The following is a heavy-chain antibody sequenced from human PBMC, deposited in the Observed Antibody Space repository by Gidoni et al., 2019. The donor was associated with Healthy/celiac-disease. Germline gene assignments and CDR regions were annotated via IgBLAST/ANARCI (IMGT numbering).Heavy chain of an antibody. V-gene: IGHV3-30*18. D-gene: IGHD6-6*01. CDR3: AKDRLYYYYMDV. CDR1: GFTFSSYG. CDR2: ISYDGSNK. Sequence: QVQLVESWGGVVQPGRSLRLSCAASGFTFSSYGMHWVRQAPGKGLEWVAVISYDGSNKYYADSLKGRFTISRDNSKNTLYLQMNSLRAEDTAVYYCAKDRLYYYYMDVWGKGTTVTVSS. J-gene: IGHJ6*03.